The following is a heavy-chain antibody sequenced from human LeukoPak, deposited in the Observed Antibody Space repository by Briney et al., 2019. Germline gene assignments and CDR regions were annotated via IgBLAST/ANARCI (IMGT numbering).Heavy chain of an antibody. J-gene: IGHJ6*03. Sequence: QASETLSLTCTVSGGSISSYYWSWIRQPPGKGLEWIGYIYYSGSTNYNPSLKSRVTISVDTSKNQFSLKLSSVTAADTAVYYCARDSLVRGVTGYYYYYYMDVWGKGTTVTISS. CDR2: IYYSGST. D-gene: IGHD3-10*01. CDR3: ARDSLVRGVTGYYYYYYMDV. CDR1: GGSISSYY. V-gene: IGHV4-59*12.